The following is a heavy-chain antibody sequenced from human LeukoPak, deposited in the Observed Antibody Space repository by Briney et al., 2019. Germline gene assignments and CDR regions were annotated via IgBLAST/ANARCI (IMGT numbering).Heavy chain of an antibody. J-gene: IGHJ5*02. Sequence: GGSLRLSCAATGFTVSSNYMSWVRQAPGKGLEWVSVIYSGGSTDYADSVNGRFTISRDNSKNTLYLQMNNLRAEDTAVYYCARDRSGDDDFWSGYYTNYFDPWGQGTLVTVSS. V-gene: IGHV3-66*01. CDR1: GFTVSSNY. D-gene: IGHD3-3*01. CDR2: IYSGGST. CDR3: ARDRSGDDDFWSGYYTNYFDP.